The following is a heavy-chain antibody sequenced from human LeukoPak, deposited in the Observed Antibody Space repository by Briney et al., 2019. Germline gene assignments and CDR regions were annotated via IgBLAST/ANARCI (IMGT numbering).Heavy chain of an antibody. CDR1: GFPFSSYG. J-gene: IGHJ4*02. Sequence: PGGSLRLSCAASGFPFSSYGMHWVRQAPGKGLEWVAVLSYDGSNEYYADSVKGRFTISRDNSKYTVYLQMNSLRAEDTAVYYCAGDRPHFDYWGQGTLVTVSS. CDR2: LSYDGSNE. CDR3: AGDRPHFDY. V-gene: IGHV3-30*03.